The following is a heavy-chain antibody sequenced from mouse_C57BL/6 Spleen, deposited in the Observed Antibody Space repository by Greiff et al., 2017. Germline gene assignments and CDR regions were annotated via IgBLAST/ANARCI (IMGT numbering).Heavy chain of an antibody. J-gene: IGHJ4*01. CDR1: GYTFTDYY. V-gene: IGHV1-76*01. D-gene: IGHD3-3*01. Sequence: QVQLQQSGAELVRPGASVKLSCKASGYTFTDYYINWVKQRPGQGLEWIARIYPGSGNTYYNEKFKGKATLTAEKSSSTAYMQLSSLTSEDSAVYFCARGGTGYAMDYWGQGTSVTVSS. CDR3: ARGGTGYAMDY. CDR2: IYPGSGNT.